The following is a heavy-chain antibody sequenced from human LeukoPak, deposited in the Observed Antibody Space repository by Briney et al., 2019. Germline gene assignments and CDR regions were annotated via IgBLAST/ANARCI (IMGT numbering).Heavy chain of an antibody. V-gene: IGHV1-18*01. D-gene: IGHD2-15*01. Sequence: GASVKVSCKATGYTFSDYGISWVRQAPGQGLEWLGWITVYNGYTEYAQNFQGRITLTTDTSTSTAYMELRSLRSDDTAVYFCARDRGRGYCTGGTCYPASYFYGDWGQGTLVTVSS. J-gene: IGHJ4*02. CDR1: GYTFSDYG. CDR3: ARDRGRGYCTGGTCYPASYFYGD. CDR2: ITVYNGYT.